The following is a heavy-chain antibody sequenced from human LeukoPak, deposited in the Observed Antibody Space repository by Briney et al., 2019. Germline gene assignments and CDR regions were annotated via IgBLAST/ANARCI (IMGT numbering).Heavy chain of an antibody. CDR2: ISAYNGNT. CDR1: GYTFTSYG. CDR3: ARVFYDSSGYPIFDY. D-gene: IGHD3-22*01. J-gene: IGHJ4*02. V-gene: IGHV1-18*01. Sequence: ASVKVSCKASGYTFTSYGIRWVRQAPGQGLEWMGWISAYNGNTNYAQKLQGRVTMTTDTSTSTAYMELRSLRSDDTAVYYCARVFYDSSGYPIFDYWGQGTLVTVSS.